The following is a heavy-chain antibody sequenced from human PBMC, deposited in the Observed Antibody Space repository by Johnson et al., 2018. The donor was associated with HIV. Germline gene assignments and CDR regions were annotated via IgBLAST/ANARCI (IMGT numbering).Heavy chain of an antibody. Sequence: VQLLESGGGLVQPGGSLRLSCAASGFTFSDYPMHWVRQAPGKGLEYVSRITNNGGSTYYVNSVKGRFTISRDNSKNTLYLQMDSLRAEDMAVYYCATDYNFWSGRPDSFDVWGQGTMVTVSS. CDR2: ITNNGGST. CDR1: GFTFSDYP. V-gene: IGHV3-64*01. J-gene: IGHJ3*01. CDR3: ATDYNFWSGRPDSFDV. D-gene: IGHD3-3*01.